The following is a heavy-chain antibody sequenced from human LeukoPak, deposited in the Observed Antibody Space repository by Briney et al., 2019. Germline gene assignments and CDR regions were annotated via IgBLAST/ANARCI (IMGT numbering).Heavy chain of an antibody. Sequence: SQTLSLTCAISGDSVSSNSAAWNWIRQSPSRGLEWLGRTYYRSTLSNDYAVSVQSLITINADTSKNQFSLQLSSVTPEDTAVYYCARDPQEESRSSLHYFDHWGQGTLVTVSS. CDR1: GDSVSSNSAA. D-gene: IGHD6-13*01. J-gene: IGHJ4*02. V-gene: IGHV6-1*01. CDR2: TYYRSTLSN. CDR3: ARDPQEESRSSLHYFDH.